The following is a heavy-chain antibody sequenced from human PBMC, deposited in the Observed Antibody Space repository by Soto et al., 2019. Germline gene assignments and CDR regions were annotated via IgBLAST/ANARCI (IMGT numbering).Heavy chain of an antibody. V-gene: IGHV3-33*01. J-gene: IGHJ5*02. CDR1: GFTFSSYG. CDR3: ARGDDCWSGYYRENDGWFDP. Sequence: QVQLVESGGGVVQPGRSLRLSCAASGFTFSSYGMHWVRQAPGKGLEWVAVVWYDGSNKYYADCVKGRFTISRDNSKNTLYLQMNSLSAEDTAGYYCARGDDCWSGYYRENDGWFDPWGQGTLVTVAS. CDR2: VWYDGSNK. D-gene: IGHD3-3*01.